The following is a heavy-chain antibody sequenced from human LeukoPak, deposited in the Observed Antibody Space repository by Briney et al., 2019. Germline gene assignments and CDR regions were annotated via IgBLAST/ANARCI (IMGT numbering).Heavy chain of an antibody. CDR2: IYRGGST. CDR3: ASGAYDSSGYYY. J-gene: IGHJ4*02. CDR1: GYSISSGYY. V-gene: IGHV4-38-2*02. D-gene: IGHD3-22*01. Sequence: SETLSLTCIVSGYSISSGYYWGWIRQPPGKGLEWIGSIYRGGSTHYNPSLTSRVTISVDTSKNQFSLKLNSVTAADTAVYYCASGAYDSSGYYYWGQGTLDTVSS.